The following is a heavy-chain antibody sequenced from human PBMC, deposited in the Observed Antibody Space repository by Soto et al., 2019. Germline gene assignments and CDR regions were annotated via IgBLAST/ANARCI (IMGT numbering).Heavy chain of an antibody. D-gene: IGHD2-15*01. J-gene: IGHJ6*02. V-gene: IGHV5-10-1*01. CDR1: GYSFTIYW. CDR3: AKLDEGGLQYAYYAMDV. CDR2: IDPSDSYT. Sequence: GESLKISCKGSGYSFTIYWISWVRQMPGKGLEWMGRIDPSDSYTNYSPSFQGHVTISADKSISTAYLQWSSLRTEDTAVYYCAKLDEGGLQYAYYAMDVWGQGTTVTVSS.